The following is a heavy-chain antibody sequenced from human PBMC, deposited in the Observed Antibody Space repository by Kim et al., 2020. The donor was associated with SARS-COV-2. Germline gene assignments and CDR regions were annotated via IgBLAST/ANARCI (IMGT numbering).Heavy chain of an antibody. J-gene: IGHJ6*02. Sequence: QKCQGRVTMTRDTSTSTVYMELSSLRSEDTAVYYCARDGRLAPLYYGMDVWGQGTTVTVSS. V-gene: IGHV1-46*01. CDR3: ARDGRLAPLYYGMDV. D-gene: IGHD3-9*01.